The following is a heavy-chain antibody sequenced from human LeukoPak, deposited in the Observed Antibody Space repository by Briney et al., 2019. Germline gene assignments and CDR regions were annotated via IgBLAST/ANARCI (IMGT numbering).Heavy chain of an antibody. V-gene: IGHV3-48*01. Sequence: GGSLRLSCAASGFTFSSYSMNWVRQAPGKGLEWVSYISSSSSTIYYADSVKGRFTISRDNSKNTLYLQMNSLRAEDTAVYYCARDRSSGWYEGAFDIWGQGTMVTVSS. CDR3: ARDRSSGWYEGAFDI. J-gene: IGHJ3*02. CDR2: ISSSSSTI. D-gene: IGHD6-19*01. CDR1: GFTFSSYS.